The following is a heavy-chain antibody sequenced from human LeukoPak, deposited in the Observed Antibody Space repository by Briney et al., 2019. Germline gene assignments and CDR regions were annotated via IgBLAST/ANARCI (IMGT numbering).Heavy chain of an antibody. CDR1: GFTFDDYA. D-gene: IGHD1-26*01. Sequence: GGSLRLSCAASGFTFDDYAMHWVRQAPGEGLEWVSGISWNSGSIGYADSVKGRFTISRDNAKSSLYLQMNSLRAEDTALYYCAKVYSGSYFQAFDIWGQGTTVTVSS. CDR2: ISWNSGSI. CDR3: AKVYSGSYFQAFDI. V-gene: IGHV3-9*01. J-gene: IGHJ3*02.